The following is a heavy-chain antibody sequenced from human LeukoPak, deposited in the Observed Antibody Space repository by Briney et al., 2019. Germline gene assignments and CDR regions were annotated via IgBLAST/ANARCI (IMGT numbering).Heavy chain of an antibody. J-gene: IGHJ4*02. CDR1: GGSFSGYY. Sequence: TSETLSLNCAVYGGSFSGYYWSWIRQPPGKGLEWIGEINHSGSTNYNPSLKSRVTISVDTSKNQFSLKLSSVTAADTAVYYCARGMLRGRKAGYCSGGSCYSFADYWGQGTLVTVSS. D-gene: IGHD2-15*01. CDR2: INHSGST. V-gene: IGHV4-34*01. CDR3: ARGMLRGRKAGYCSGGSCYSFADY.